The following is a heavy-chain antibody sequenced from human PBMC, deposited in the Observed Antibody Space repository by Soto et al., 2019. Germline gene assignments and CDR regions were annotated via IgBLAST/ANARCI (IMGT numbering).Heavy chain of an antibody. CDR2: ISASGGTT. D-gene: IGHD6-13*01. Sequence: EVQLLESGGGLVQPGGSLRLSCAASGFTFSSYAMSWVRQAPGKGLEWVSGISASGGTTYYADSVKGRFTISRDNSKNTLYLKMNSLRAEDTAVYYCAKTYSSSLSHWYFDLWGRGTLVTVSS. CDR1: GFTFSSYA. CDR3: AKTYSSSLSHWYFDL. V-gene: IGHV3-23*01. J-gene: IGHJ2*01.